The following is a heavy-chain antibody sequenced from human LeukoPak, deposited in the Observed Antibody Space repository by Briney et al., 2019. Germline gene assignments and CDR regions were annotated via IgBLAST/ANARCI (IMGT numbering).Heavy chain of an antibody. CDR3: VRAYSSSWYWNWFDP. J-gene: IGHJ5*02. D-gene: IGHD6-13*01. Sequence: PSETLSLTCTVSGYSISSGYYWGWIRQPPGKGLEWIGNIYPTGSTYYNPSLESRVTISVDTSKNQFSLKVSSVSAADTAVYYCVRAYSSSWYWNWFDPWGQGTLVTVSS. CDR1: GYSISSGYY. V-gene: IGHV4-38-2*02. CDR2: IYPTGST.